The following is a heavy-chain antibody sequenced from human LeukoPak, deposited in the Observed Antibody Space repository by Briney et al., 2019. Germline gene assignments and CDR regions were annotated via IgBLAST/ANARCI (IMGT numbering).Heavy chain of an antibody. D-gene: IGHD5-12*01. V-gene: IGHV4-59*01. J-gene: IGHJ6*02. Sequence: SETLSLTCTVSGGSISSYYWSWIRQPPGKGLEWIGYIYYSGSTNYNPSLKSRVTISVDTSKNQFSLKLSSVTAADTAVYYCARDRRSGYDAYYYGMDVWGQGTTVTVSS. CDR2: IYYSGST. CDR3: ARDRRSGYDAYYYGMDV. CDR1: GGSISSYY.